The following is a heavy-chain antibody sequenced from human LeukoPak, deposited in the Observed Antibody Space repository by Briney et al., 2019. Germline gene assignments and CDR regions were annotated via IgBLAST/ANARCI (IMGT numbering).Heavy chain of an antibody. D-gene: IGHD6-6*01. Sequence: PSQTLSLPRTHSVGSISSGDYYWSWIRQPPGKGLEWIGNIYFSGSTYLTPPLRCRVTISIDMPKNQFSLKLRSVTAADTAVYYCARVALTVRSSYNYYYMEVWGKGTTVTVS. CDR1: VGSISSGDYY. V-gene: IGHV4-30-4*08. J-gene: IGHJ6*03. CDR2: IYFSGST. CDR3: ARVALTVRSSYNYYYMEV.